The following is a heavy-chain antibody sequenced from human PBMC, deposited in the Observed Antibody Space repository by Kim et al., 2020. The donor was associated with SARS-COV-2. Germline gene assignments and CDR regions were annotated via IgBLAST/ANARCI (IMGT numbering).Heavy chain of an antibody. J-gene: IGHJ3*02. CDR1: GYTFTSYA. CDR3: ARDETTTIFGVVIITQAFDS. CDR2: INTNTGNP. V-gene: IGHV7-4-1*02. D-gene: IGHD3-3*01. Sequence: ASVKVSCKASGYTFTSYAMNWVRQAPGQGLEWMGWINTNTGNPTYAQGFTGRFVFSLDTSVSTAYLQISSLKAEDTAVYYCARDETTTIFGVVIITQAFDSWGRETMDTVSS.